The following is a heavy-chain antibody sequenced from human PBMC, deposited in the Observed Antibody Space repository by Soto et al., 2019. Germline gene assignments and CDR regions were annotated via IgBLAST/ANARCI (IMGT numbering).Heavy chain of an antibody. D-gene: IGHD3-3*01. Sequence: SVKVSCKASGGTFSSYAISWVRQAPVQGLEWMGGIIPIFGTANYAQKFQGRVTITADKSTSTAYMELSSLRSEDTAVYYCARDSIYYDFWSGYYNWFDPWGQGTLVTVSS. V-gene: IGHV1-69*06. CDR1: GGTFSSYA. J-gene: IGHJ5*02. CDR3: ARDSIYYDFWSGYYNWFDP. CDR2: IIPIFGTA.